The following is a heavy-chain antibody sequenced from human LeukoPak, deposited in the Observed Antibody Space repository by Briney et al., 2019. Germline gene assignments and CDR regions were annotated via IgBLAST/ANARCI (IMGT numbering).Heavy chain of an antibody. CDR1: GGSISSYY. CDR2: IYYSGST. CDR3: ARGADSSGYYSIFYFDY. J-gene: IGHJ4*02. Sequence: SVALSLTCTVSGGSISSYYWNWIRQPPGKGLEWIGYIYYSGSTNYNPSLKSRVTISVDTSKNQFSLKLSSVTAADTAVYYCARGADSSGYYSIFYFDYWGQGTLVT. D-gene: IGHD3-22*01. V-gene: IGHV4-59*01.